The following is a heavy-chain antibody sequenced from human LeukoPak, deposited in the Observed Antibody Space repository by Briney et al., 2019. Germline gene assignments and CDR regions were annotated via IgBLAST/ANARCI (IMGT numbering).Heavy chain of an antibody. Sequence: SETLSLTCALYGGSFSGYYWSWIRQPPGKGLEWIGEINHSGSTNYNPSLKSRVTISVDTSKNQFSLKLSSVTAADTAVYYCARLPYYGGYSRSFHYWGQGTLVTVSS. V-gene: IGHV4-34*01. CDR1: GGSFSGYY. J-gene: IGHJ4*02. D-gene: IGHD4-23*01. CDR2: INHSGST. CDR3: ARLPYYGGYSRSFHY.